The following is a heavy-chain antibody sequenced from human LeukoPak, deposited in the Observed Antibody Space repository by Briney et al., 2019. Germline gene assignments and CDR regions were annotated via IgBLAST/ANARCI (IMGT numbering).Heavy chain of an antibody. V-gene: IGHV3-23*01. CDR3: ARPRLRLGELSPNWFDP. CDR1: GSTFSSYA. D-gene: IGHD3-16*02. J-gene: IGHJ5*02. CDR2: ISGSGGST. Sequence: GGSLRLSCAASGSTFSSYAMSWVRQAPGKGLEWVSAISGSGGSTYYADSVKGRFTISRDNSKNTLYLQMNSLRAEDTAVYYCARPRLRLGELSPNWFDPWGQGTLVTVSS.